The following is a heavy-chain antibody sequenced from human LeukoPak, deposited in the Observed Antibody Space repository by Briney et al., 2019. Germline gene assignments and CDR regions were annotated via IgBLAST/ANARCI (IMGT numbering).Heavy chain of an antibody. CDR3: ARGRWSDY. J-gene: IGHJ4*02. V-gene: IGHV3-7*01. CDR2: IKEGGTEK. Sequence: GGSLRLSCAAPGFTFSAYWMTWVRQAPGKGLEWVANIKEGGTEKNYVDSVKGGFTISRDNVKKSLYLEMNSLRVEDTAVYYCARGRWSDYWGQGTQVTVSS. CDR1: GFTFSAYW. D-gene: IGHD5-24*01.